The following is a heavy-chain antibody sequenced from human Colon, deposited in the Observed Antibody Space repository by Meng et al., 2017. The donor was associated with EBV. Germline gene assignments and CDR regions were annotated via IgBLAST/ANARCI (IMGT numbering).Heavy chain of an antibody. Sequence: QLQLQESGPGRVKPSXTLSLTCAVSGGSISSGGYSWHWIRQPPGKGLQWIGYIYYSGSAFYNPSLKSRVTLSVDRSKNQFSLNLSSVTAADTAVYYCARGAYFDYWGQGTLVTVSS. V-gene: IGHV4-30-2*01. CDR1: GGSISSGGYS. J-gene: IGHJ4*02. CDR3: ARGAYFDY. CDR2: IYYSGSA.